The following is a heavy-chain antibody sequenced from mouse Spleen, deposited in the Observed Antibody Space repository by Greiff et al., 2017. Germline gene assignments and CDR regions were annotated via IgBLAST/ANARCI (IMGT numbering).Heavy chain of an antibody. CDR2: ISSGGGNT. J-gene: IGHJ3*01. V-gene: IGHV5-9*04. Sequence: EVKVVESGGGLVKLGGSLKLSCAASGFTFSSYAMSWVRQTPEKRLEWVATISSGGGNTYYPDSVKGRFTISRDNAKNTLYLQMSSLKSEDTAMYYCARRAYGSSSWFAYWGQGTLVTVSA. CDR3: ARRAYGSSSWFAY. D-gene: IGHD1-1*01. CDR1: GFTFSSYA.